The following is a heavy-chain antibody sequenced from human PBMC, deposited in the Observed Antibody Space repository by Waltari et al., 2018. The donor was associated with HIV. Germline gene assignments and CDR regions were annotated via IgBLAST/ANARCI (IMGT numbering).Heavy chain of an antibody. D-gene: IGHD6-6*01. V-gene: IGHV3-48*04. CDR3: ARERFGSSYFGY. J-gene: IGHJ4*02. Sequence: EVQLVESGGGLVQPGGSLRLSCAASGFTFSSYAMNWVRKAPGKGVWCVSYIRSSSTTINNAASVKGRFTISRDNAKNVLYLQMSSLRAEDTAVYFCARERFGSSYFGYWGQGTLVTVSS. CDR1: GFTFSSYA. CDR2: IRSSSTTI.